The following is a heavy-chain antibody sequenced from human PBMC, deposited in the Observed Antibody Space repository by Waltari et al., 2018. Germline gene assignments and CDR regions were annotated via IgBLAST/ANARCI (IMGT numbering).Heavy chain of an antibody. Sequence: QVQLVEPGGGVVQPGRSLRLPCAASGFPFSSSGMHWVRQAPGKGLEWVEVISYDGSNKYYADSVKGRFTISRDNSKNTLYLQMNSLRAEDTAVYYCAKHLTTFDYWGQGTLVTVSS. CDR1: GFPFSSSG. J-gene: IGHJ4*02. CDR2: ISYDGSNK. CDR3: AKHLTTFDY. V-gene: IGHV3-30*18.